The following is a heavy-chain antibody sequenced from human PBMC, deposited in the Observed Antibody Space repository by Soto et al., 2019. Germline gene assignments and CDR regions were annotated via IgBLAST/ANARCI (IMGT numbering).Heavy chain of an antibody. CDR1: GYSFTTYW. CDR3: ARLETQSGSYWFDY. Sequence: GESLKISCKGSGYSFTTYWTGWVPQIPGKARGWLGRIDPSDSYTNYSPSFQAHVTISADKSISTAYLQWSSLKASDTAMYYCARLETQSGSYWFDYWGQGTLVTVSS. J-gene: IGHJ4*02. D-gene: IGHD1-26*01. V-gene: IGHV5-10-1*01. CDR2: IDPSDSYT.